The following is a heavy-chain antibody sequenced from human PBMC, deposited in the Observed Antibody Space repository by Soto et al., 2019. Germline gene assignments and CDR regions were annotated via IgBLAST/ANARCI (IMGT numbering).Heavy chain of an antibody. CDR3: ARVVGWKLLGD. J-gene: IGHJ4*02. V-gene: IGHV1-18*01. D-gene: IGHD2-15*01. CDR1: GYTFTSYG. Sequence: QVQLVQSGAEVKKPGASAKVSCKASGYTFTSYGLRGVRQAPGQGLEWMGWISAYNGHTNYAQNLQGRVTMTTDTATSTAYTELRRLRSADTAVYYCARVVGWKLLGDLGQGTLVTCSS. CDR2: ISAYNGHT.